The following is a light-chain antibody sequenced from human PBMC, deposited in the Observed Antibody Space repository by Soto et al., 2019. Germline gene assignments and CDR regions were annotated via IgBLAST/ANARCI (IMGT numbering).Light chain of an antibody. CDR3: AAWDDSLSGQV. CDR2: RNN. CDR1: SSNIGSNY. Sequence: VLTQPPSASGTPGQRVTIYCSGSSSNIGSNYVYWYQQLPGTAPKLLIYRNNQRPSGVPDRFSGSKSGTSASLAISGLRSEDEADYYCAAWDDSLSGQVFGTG. J-gene: IGLJ1*01. V-gene: IGLV1-47*01.